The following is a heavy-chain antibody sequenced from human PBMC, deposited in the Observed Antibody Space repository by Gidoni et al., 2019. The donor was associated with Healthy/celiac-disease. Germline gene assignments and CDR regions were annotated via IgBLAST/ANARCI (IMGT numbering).Heavy chain of an antibody. V-gene: IGHV3-30*04. J-gene: IGHJ4*02. CDR2: ISYDGSNK. CDR1: GFTFSSYA. CDR3: AKEVTYSSGWYDY. Sequence: QVQLVESGGGVVQPGRSLRLSCEAPGFTFSSYAMHWVRQAPGKGLEWVAVISYDGSNKYYADSVKGRFTISRDNSKNTLYLQMNSLRAEDTAVYYCAKEVTYSSGWYDYWGQGTLVTVSS. D-gene: IGHD6-19*01.